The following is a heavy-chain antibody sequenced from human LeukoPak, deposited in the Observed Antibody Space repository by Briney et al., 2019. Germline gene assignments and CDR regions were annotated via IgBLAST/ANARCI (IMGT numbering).Heavy chain of an antibody. J-gene: IGHJ4*02. Sequence: PGGSLRLSCAASGFTFTDHYMDWVRQAPGKGLEWVGRTRNKANSYTTEYAASVKGRFTISRDDSKNSQYLQINSLKTEDTAVYYCATGYDYFDYWGQGTLVTVSS. V-gene: IGHV3-72*01. CDR2: TRNKANSYTT. D-gene: IGHD5-12*01. CDR1: GFTFTDHY. CDR3: ATGYDYFDY.